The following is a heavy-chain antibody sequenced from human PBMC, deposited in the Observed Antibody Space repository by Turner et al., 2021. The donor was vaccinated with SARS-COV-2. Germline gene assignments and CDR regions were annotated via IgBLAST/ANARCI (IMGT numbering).Heavy chain of an antibody. CDR2: ISSSSSYI. V-gene: IGHV3-21*01. D-gene: IGHD6-19*01. J-gene: IGHJ6*03. CDR1: GFTFSSYS. Sequence: EVQLVESGGGLVKPGGSLRLSCAASGFTFSSYSMNWVRQAPGKGLEWVSSISSSSSYIYYADSVKGRFTISRDNAKNSLYLQINSLRAEDTAVYYCARVTDSAYSSGWYKYYYYMDVWGKGTTVTVSS. CDR3: ARVTDSAYSSGWYKYYYYMDV.